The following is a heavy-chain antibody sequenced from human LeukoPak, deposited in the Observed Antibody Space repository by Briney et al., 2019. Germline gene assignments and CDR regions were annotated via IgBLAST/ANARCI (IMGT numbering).Heavy chain of an antibody. J-gene: IGHJ4*02. Sequence: SETLSLTCTVSSGSISTSNYYWGWVRQPPGKALEWIGNIFYSGSTYYSPSLKSRVTISVDTSKNQFSLKLSSVTAADTAVYYCASQYSSSWYPLDYWGQGTLVTVSS. CDR1: SGSISTSNYY. CDR3: ASQYSSSWYPLDY. CDR2: IFYSGST. V-gene: IGHV4-39*07. D-gene: IGHD6-13*01.